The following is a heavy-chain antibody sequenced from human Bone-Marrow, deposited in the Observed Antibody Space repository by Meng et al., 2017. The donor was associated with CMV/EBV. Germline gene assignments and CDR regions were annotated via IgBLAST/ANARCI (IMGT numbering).Heavy chain of an antibody. Sequence: CAASGFTFSKYWMHWVRQAPGKGLVWVSRITPDGNTIIYADSVKGRFTISRDNAKNTLYLQMNSLRAEDTAVYYCTRYYDIFRRPLDNWGQGTLVTVSS. D-gene: IGHD3-9*01. J-gene: IGHJ4*02. V-gene: IGHV3-74*01. CDR1: GFTFSKYW. CDR3: TRYYDIFRRPLDN. CDR2: ITPDGNTI.